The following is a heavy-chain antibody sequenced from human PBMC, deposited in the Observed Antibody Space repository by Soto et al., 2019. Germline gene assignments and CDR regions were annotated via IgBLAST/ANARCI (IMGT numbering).Heavy chain of an antibody. V-gene: IGHV4-39*01. Sequence: PSETLSLTCTVSGGSISSSSYYWGWIRQPPGKGLEWIGSIYYSGITYYNPSLKSRVAISVDTSKNQFSLKLSSVTAADTAVYYCARLGGPTNIDYWGQGTLVTV. J-gene: IGHJ4*02. CDR1: GGSISSSSYY. CDR2: IYYSGIT. CDR3: ARLGGPTNIDY.